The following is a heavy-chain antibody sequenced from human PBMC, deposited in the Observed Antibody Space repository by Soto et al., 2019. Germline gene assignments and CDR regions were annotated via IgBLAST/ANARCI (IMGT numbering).Heavy chain of an antibody. CDR1: GYSFTSYW. Sequence: GESLKISCKGSGYSFTSYWIAWVRQMPGKGLEWMGIIYLSDSDTRYSPSFQGRVTISADKSISTAYLQWSSLKASDTAMYYCARYSSGWPYYFDYWGQGTPVTVSS. J-gene: IGHJ4*02. D-gene: IGHD6-19*01. V-gene: IGHV5-51*01. CDR3: ARYSSGWPYYFDY. CDR2: IYLSDSDT.